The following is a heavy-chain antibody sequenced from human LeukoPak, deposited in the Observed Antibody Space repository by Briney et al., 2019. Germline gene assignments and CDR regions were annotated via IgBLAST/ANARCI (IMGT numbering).Heavy chain of an antibody. CDR1: GFTFSSYE. J-gene: IGHJ4*02. Sequence: GGSLRLSCAASGFTFSSYEMNWVRQAPGKGLEWVSYISSSGSTIYYADSVKGRFTISRDNAKNSLYLQMNSLRAEDTAVYYCAIAPSSYYAKSEFDYWGQGTLVTVSS. V-gene: IGHV3-48*03. CDR3: AIAPSSYYAKSEFDY. CDR2: ISSSGSTI. D-gene: IGHD3-10*01.